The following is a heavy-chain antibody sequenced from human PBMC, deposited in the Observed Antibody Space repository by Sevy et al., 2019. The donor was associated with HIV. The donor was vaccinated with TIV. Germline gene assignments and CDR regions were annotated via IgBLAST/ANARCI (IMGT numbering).Heavy chain of an antibody. J-gene: IGHJ4*02. D-gene: IGHD3-22*01. CDR2: ISSNGGST. CDR1: GFTFSSYA. Sequence: GGSLRLSCSASGFTFSSYAMHWVRQAPGKGLEYVSAISSNGGSTYYADSVKGRFTISRDNSKNTLYLQMSSLRVEDTAVYYCVVSRITMIVVVIVFDYWGQGTLVTVSS. V-gene: IGHV3-64D*06. CDR3: VVSRITMIVVVIVFDY.